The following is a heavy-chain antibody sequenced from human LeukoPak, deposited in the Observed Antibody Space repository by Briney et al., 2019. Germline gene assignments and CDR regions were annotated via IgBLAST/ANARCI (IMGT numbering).Heavy chain of an antibody. CDR2: INWNGGST. J-gene: IGHJ3*02. V-gene: IGHV3-20*04. D-gene: IGHD2-2*02. CDR1: GSTFDGYG. CDR3: ARGLGYCSSTSCYIAFDI. Sequence: GGSLRLSCAASGSTFDGYGMSWVRQAPGKGLEWVSGINWNGGSTGYADSVKGRFTISRDNAKNSLYLQMNSLRAEDTALYYCARGLGYCSSTSCYIAFDIWGQGTMVTVSS.